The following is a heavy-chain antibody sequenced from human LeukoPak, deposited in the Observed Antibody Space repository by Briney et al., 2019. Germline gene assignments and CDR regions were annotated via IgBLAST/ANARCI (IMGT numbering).Heavy chain of an antibody. Sequence: PGGSLRLSCAASGFTFSNYGMHWVRQAPGKGLEWVAFIRYYGSNKYYADSVKGRFTISRDNSKNTLYLQMNSLRAEDSAVYYCARDCAPPYFCMDVWGKGTTVTVSS. J-gene: IGHJ6*03. CDR3: ARDCAPPYFCMDV. D-gene: IGHD2-21*01. V-gene: IGHV3-30*02. CDR2: IRYYGSNK. CDR1: GFTFSNYG.